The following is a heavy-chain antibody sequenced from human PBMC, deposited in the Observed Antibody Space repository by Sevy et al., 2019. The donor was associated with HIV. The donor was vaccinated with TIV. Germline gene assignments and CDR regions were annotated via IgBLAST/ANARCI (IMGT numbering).Heavy chain of an antibody. CDR1: GFTFSSHY. CDR2: IKQDGSDK. Sequence: GGSLRLSCAASGFTFSSHYMSWVRQAPGKGLECVANIKQDGSDKFYVASVKGRFTISRDNAKNSLYLQLSSLRAEDTAMYFCAREALYYYDSERHYDDAFDMWGPGSMVTVSS. CDR3: AREALYYYDSERHYDDAFDM. D-gene: IGHD3-22*01. J-gene: IGHJ3*02. V-gene: IGHV3-7*01.